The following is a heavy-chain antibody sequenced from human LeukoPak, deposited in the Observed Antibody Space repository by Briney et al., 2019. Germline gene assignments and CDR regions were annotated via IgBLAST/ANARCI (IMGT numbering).Heavy chain of an antibody. Sequence: SETLSLTCAVYGGSFSGYYWSWIRQPPGKGLEWIGRIYTSGSTNYNPSLKSRVTISVDTSKNQFSLKLSSVTAADTAVYYCARDYYDSSGYTYFQHWGQGTLVTVSS. CDR3: ARDYYDSSGYTYFQH. CDR1: GGSFSGYY. CDR2: IYTSGST. V-gene: IGHV4-4*08. D-gene: IGHD3-22*01. J-gene: IGHJ1*01.